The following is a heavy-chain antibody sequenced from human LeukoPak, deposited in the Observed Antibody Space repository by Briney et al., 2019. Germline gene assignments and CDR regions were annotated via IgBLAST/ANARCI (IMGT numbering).Heavy chain of an antibody. CDR2: ISSGGSTT. CDR1: GFTFSSYW. Sequence: GGSLRLSCAASGFTFSSYWMNWVRQAPGKGLVWVSHISSGGSTTNYADSVKGRFTISRDNAKNSLYLQMNSLRAEDTALYYCARAQRSIWSDRTWFDPWGQGTLVTVSS. D-gene: IGHD3-3*02. J-gene: IGHJ5*02. CDR3: ARAQRSIWSDRTWFDP. V-gene: IGHV3-74*01.